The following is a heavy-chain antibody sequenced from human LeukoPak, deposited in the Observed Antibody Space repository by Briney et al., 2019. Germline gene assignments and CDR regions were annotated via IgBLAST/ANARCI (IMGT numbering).Heavy chain of an antibody. J-gene: IGHJ4*02. CDR2: IYSSGTT. CDR1: GGSISSGGYY. Sequence: SQTLSLTCTVSGGSISSGGYYWSWIRQHPGKGLEWIGYIYSSGTTYYSPSLKSRVTISVDTSKNQFSLKLSSVTAADTAVYYCARDPGIRRSEMRFDYWGQGTLVTVSS. CDR3: ARDPGIRRSEMRFDY. D-gene: IGHD3-10*01. V-gene: IGHV4-31*03.